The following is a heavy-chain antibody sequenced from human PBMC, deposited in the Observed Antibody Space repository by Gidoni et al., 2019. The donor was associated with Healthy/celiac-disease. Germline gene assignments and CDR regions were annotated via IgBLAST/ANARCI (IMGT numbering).Heavy chain of an antibody. CDR2: ISSSSSYI. J-gene: IGHJ4*02. CDR3: ARGLGGVWGVPDIDY. D-gene: IGHD3-16*01. CDR1: GFTFSSYS. Sequence: EVQLVESGGGLVKPGGSLRLSCAASGFTFSSYSMNWVRQAPGKGLEWVSSISSSSSYIYYADSVKGRFTISRDNAKNSLYLQMNSLRAEDTAVYYCARGLGGVWGVPDIDYWGQGTLVTVSS. V-gene: IGHV3-21*01.